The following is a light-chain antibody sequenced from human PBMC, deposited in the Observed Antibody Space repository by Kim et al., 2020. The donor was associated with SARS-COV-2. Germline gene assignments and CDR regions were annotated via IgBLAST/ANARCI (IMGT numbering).Light chain of an antibody. CDR1: QSVSSNY. CDR3: QQSGTPPQT. J-gene: IGKJ2*01. V-gene: IGKV3-20*01. Sequence: EIVLTQSPGTLSLSPGERATLSCRASQSVSSNYLAWYQQKPGQAPRLLIDATSNRATGIPDRFSGSGSGTDFTLTISRLEPEDFAVYHCQQSGTPPQTFGQGTKLEI. CDR2: ATS.